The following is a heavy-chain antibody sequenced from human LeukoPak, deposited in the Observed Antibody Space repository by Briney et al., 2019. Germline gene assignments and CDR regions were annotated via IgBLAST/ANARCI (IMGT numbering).Heavy chain of an antibody. V-gene: IGHV3-23*01. CDR2: ISGSGGST. CDR3: AKADGDDYYYYYMDV. J-gene: IGHJ6*03. CDR1: GFTFSSYG. Sequence: PGGSLRLSCAASGFTFSSYGMSWVRQAPGKGLEWVSAISGSGGSTYYADSVKGRFTISRDNSKNTLYLQMNSLRAEDTAVYYCAKADGDDYYYYYMDVWGKGTTVTISS. D-gene: IGHD7-27*01.